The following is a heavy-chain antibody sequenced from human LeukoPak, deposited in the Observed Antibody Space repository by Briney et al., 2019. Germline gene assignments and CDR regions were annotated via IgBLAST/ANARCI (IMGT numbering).Heavy chain of an antibody. CDR3: ARAGASRRYYFDY. CDR2: ISSSGSTI. V-gene: IGHV3-48*04. J-gene: IGHJ4*02. Sequence: GGSLRLSCAASGFTFSNYWMNWVRQAPGKGLEWVSYISSSGSTIYYADSVKGRFTISRDNAKNSLYLQMNSLRAEDTAVYFCARAGASRRYYFDYWGQGTLVTVSS. D-gene: IGHD1-26*01. CDR1: GFTFSNYW.